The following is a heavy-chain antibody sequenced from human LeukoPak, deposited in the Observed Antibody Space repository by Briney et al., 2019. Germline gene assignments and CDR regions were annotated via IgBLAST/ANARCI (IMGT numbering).Heavy chain of an antibody. CDR3: ARGTWDGDRTFDI. V-gene: IGHV3-48*02. D-gene: IGHD5-24*01. Sequence: GSLRLPCAASGFTFSSYSMNWVRQAPGEGLEWVSYISGSSSIIYYTPSVKGRFTISRDNGKSSLYLQMNSLRDDDTAVYFCARGTWDGDRTFDIWGQGAMVTVSS. CDR1: GFTFSSYS. CDR2: ISGSSSII. J-gene: IGHJ3*02.